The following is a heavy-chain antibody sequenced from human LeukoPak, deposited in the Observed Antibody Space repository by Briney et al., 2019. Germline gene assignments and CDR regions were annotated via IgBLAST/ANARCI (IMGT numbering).Heavy chain of an antibody. D-gene: IGHD1-26*01. Sequence: ASVKVSCKASGYTFTSYDINWVRQATGQGLEWMGWINPNSGGTNYAQKFQGRVTMTRDTSISTAYMELSRLRSDDTAVYYCARELGVGATCFDYWGQGTLVTVSS. J-gene: IGHJ4*02. CDR1: GYTFTSYD. CDR2: INPNSGGT. V-gene: IGHV1-2*02. CDR3: ARELGVGATCFDY.